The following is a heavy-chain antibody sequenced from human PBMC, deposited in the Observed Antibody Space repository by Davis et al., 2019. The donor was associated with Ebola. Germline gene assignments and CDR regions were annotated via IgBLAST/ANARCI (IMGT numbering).Heavy chain of an antibody. CDR1: GFTFSSYG. V-gene: IGHV3-30*18. D-gene: IGHD1-26*01. CDR3: AKGKRWEPPTGDAFDI. Sequence: GESLKISCAASGFTFSSYGMHWVRQAPGKGLEWVAVISYDGSNKYYADSVKGRFTISRDNSKNTLYLQMNSLRAEDTAVYYCAKGKRWEPPTGDAFDIWGQGTMVTVSS. J-gene: IGHJ3*02. CDR2: ISYDGSNK.